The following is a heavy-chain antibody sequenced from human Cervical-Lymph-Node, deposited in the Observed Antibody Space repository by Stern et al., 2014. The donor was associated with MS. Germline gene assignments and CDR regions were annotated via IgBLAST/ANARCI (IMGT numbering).Heavy chain of an antibody. D-gene: IGHD1-1*01. V-gene: IGHV4-31*03. CDR3: ARELSGMYGMDV. CDR2: ISYSGAT. J-gene: IGHJ6*02. CDR1: GGSINNGDYY. Sequence: QLQLQESGPGLVKPSQTLSLTCTVSGGSINNGDYYWSWVRQHPGKGLEWLGYISYSGATYYNPSLKGRLTISVDTSKRHFSLKLTSVTDADTAVYYCARELSGMYGMDVWGQGTTVTVSS.